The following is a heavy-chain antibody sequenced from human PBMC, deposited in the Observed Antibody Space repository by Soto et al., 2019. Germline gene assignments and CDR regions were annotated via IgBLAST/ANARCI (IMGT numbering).Heavy chain of an antibody. D-gene: IGHD6-13*01. CDR1: GFTFSSYG. CDR2: IWYDGSNK. V-gene: IGHV3-33*01. CDR3: ARDTTSDSSSYYYYGMDV. J-gene: IGHJ6*02. Sequence: GGSLTLSCAASGFTFSSYGMHWVRQAPGKGLEWVAVIWYDGSNKYYADSVKGRFTISRDNSKNTLYLQMNSLRAEDTAVYYCARDTTSDSSSYYYYGMDVWGQGTTVTVSS.